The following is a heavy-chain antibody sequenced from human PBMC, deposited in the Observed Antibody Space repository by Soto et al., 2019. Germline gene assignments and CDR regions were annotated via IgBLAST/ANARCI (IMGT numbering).Heavy chain of an antibody. CDR2: MNRNSGDT. D-gene: IGHD3-16*02. CDR3: AVTYFDYTWGHYRYS. Sequence: GAPVKVSCKTSGYTFTTYDIHWVRQASGQGLEWMGSMNRNSGDTAYAQKLQDRVTMTRDTSISTAHMELSSLRSEDTATYYCAVTYFDYTWGHYRYSWGQGTPVTVS. CDR1: GYTFTTYD. J-gene: IGHJ5*02. V-gene: IGHV1-8*02.